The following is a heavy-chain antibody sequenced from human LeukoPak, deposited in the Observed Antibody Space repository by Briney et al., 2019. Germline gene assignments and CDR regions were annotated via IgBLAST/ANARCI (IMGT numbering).Heavy chain of an antibody. D-gene: IGHD4-17*01. CDR1: GGSFSSYY. Sequence: PSETLSLTCTVSGGSFSSYYWSWIRQPPGKGLEWIGYLHYSGSTKYNPSLKGRVTISVDTSNNNFSLKLSSVTAADTAVYYCARTTVTTSEPDYWGQGILVTVTS. CDR3: ARTTVTTSEPDY. CDR2: LHYSGST. J-gene: IGHJ4*02. V-gene: IGHV4-59*08.